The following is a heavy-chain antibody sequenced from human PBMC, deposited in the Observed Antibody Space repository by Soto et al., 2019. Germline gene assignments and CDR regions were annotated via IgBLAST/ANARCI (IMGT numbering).Heavy chain of an antibody. CDR1: GFTFSRYV. CDR3: ARVPDLDYCSRTSCLYYFDY. Sequence: EVQLLESGGGLVQPGGSLGLSCVASGFTFSRYVMTWVRQAPGKGLEWVSTINSNGGSTYYTDSVKGRFTISRDNSKNSLYLQMNGLRAEDTAVYFCARVPDLDYCSRTSCLYYFDYWGQGALVTVSS. V-gene: IGHV3-23*01. D-gene: IGHD2-2*01. J-gene: IGHJ4*02. CDR2: INSNGGST.